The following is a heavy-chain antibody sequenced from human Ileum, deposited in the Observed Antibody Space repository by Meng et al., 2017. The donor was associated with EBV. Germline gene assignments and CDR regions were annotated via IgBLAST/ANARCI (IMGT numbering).Heavy chain of an antibody. V-gene: IGHV4-39*06. J-gene: IGHJ4*02. CDR2: IYYSGTT. CDR1: GGSFSSRKYY. CDR3: ASRELAPFDY. D-gene: IGHD1-26*01. Sequence: RLRRQGWGPGLVKPSVTRSLTCSVSGGSFSSRKYYWGWIRQPPGKALEWIASIYYSGTTYYNPSLQSRVSISVDKSKNQVSLNMTSMTAADTAVYYCASRELAPFDYWGQGTLVTVSS.